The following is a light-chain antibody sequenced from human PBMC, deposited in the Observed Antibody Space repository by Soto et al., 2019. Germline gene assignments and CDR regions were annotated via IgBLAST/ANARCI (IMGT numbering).Light chain of an antibody. CDR2: GAS. CDR1: QSVRSSY. CDR3: QQYGSSTFT. Sequence: EVVLTQSPGTLSLSPGERATLSCRASQSVRSSYVAWYQQKPGQAPRLLIYGASSRATGIPDRFSGSGSGTAFTLTISGLEPEDFAVYYCQQYGSSTFTFGPGTTVDI. V-gene: IGKV3-20*01. J-gene: IGKJ3*01.